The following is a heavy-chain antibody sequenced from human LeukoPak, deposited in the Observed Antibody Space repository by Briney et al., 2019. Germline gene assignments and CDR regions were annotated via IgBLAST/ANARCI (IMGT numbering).Heavy chain of an antibody. Sequence: SETLSLTCAVYGGSFSGYYWSWIRQPPGKGLEWIGEINHSGSTNYNPSLKSRVTISVDTSKNQFSLKLSSVTAADTAVYYCARDFGDYWGQGTLVTVSS. V-gene: IGHV4-34*01. CDR3: ARDFGDY. CDR2: INHSGST. J-gene: IGHJ4*02. CDR1: GGSFSGYY. D-gene: IGHD3-16*01.